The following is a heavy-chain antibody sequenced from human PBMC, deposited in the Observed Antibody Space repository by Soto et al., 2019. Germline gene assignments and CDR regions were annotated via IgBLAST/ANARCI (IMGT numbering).Heavy chain of an antibody. CDR1: GVTVSSNY. V-gene: IGHV3-66*04. CDR2: IYSGGST. Sequence: EVPLVESGGGLVQPGWSLRLSCAASGVTVSSNYMSWVRQAPGKGLEWVSVIYSGGSTYYADSVKGRFTISRDNSKNTLYLQMNSLRAEDTTVYYCARHGYNYGGGYFDYWGQGTLVTVSS. J-gene: IGHJ4*02. CDR3: ARHGYNYGGGYFDY. D-gene: IGHD5-18*01.